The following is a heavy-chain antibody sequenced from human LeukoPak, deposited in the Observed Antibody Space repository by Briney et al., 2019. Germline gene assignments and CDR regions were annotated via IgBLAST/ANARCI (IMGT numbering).Heavy chain of an antibody. CDR3: ARDGHESGTYFDY. D-gene: IGHD3-10*01. J-gene: IGHJ4*02. V-gene: IGHV3-21*01. CDR1: GFTFSSYN. CDR2: TTSSSYI. Sequence: PGGSLRLSCAASGFTFSSYNMNWVRQAPGKGLEWVSLTTSSSYIYYADSVKGRFTISRDNARNSLYLQMTSLRAEDTAVYYCARDGHESGTYFDYWGQGTLVTVSS.